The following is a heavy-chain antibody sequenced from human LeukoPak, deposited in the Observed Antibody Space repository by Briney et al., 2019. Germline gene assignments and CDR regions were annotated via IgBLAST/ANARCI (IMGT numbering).Heavy chain of an antibody. CDR3: AREGYYDYVWGSYLPTSFDY. CDR1: GFTFSSYA. V-gene: IGHV3-30-3*01. D-gene: IGHD3-16*02. CDR2: ISYDGSNK. J-gene: IGHJ4*02. Sequence: GGSLRLSCAASGFTFSSYAMHWVRQAPGKGLEWVAVISYDGSNKYYADSVKGRFTISRDNSKNTLYLRMNSLRAEDTAVYYCAREGYYDYVWGSYLPTSFDYWGQGTLVTVSS.